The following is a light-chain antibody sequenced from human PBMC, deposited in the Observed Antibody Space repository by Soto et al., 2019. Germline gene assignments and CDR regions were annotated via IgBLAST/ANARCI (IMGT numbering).Light chain of an antibody. Sequence: QLVLTQPRSVSGSPGQSVAISCTGTSSDVGAYNYVSWYQQHPGKAPKVIIYDVSKRPSGVPDRFSGSKSGNTASLTISGLQAEDDADYYCCSYAGGPYVFGTGTKLTVL. CDR2: DVS. J-gene: IGLJ1*01. CDR1: SSDVGAYNY. CDR3: CSYAGGPYV. V-gene: IGLV2-11*01.